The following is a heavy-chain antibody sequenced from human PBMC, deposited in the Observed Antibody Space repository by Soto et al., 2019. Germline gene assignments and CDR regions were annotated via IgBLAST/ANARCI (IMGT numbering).Heavy chain of an antibody. CDR1: GDSVSSNSAS. V-gene: IGHV6-1*01. CDR2: TYYRSKWYN. Sequence: SQTLSLTCAISGDSVSSNSASWNWIRQSPSRGLEWLGRTYYRSKWYNDYAVSVKSRITINPDTSKNQFSLQLNSVTPEDTAVYYCARDSSIAANYYYGMDVWGQGTTVTVYS. CDR3: ARDSSIAANYYYGMDV. D-gene: IGHD6-6*01. J-gene: IGHJ6*02.